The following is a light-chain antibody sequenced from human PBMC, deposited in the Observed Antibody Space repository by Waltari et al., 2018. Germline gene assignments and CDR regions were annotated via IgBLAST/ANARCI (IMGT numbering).Light chain of an antibody. V-gene: IGLV2-14*03. CDR3: SSFTSSTTGI. CDR1: SSDSGGYAY. Sequence: SALTQPDSVSGSPGQSITLSCSGISSDSGGYAYVSWYQQHPGKAPKVIIYDVNNRPSGVSNRFSGSKSGSSASLTISGLQAEDEADYYCSSFTSSTTGIFGGGTKVTVL. CDR2: DVN. J-gene: IGLJ2*01.